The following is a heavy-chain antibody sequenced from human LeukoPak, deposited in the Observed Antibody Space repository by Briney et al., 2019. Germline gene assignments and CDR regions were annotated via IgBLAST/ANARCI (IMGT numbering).Heavy chain of an antibody. Sequence: GGSLRLSCAASGFSFTSYWMSWVRQAPGKRLEWVANIKPDGSEKYFVDSVKGRFTISRDNTKNSLYLLMNSLRVEDTAVYYCARSPDGFDYWGQGTLVTVSS. J-gene: IGHJ4*02. V-gene: IGHV3-7*01. CDR2: IKPDGSEK. CDR3: ARSPDGFDY. CDR1: GFSFTSYW.